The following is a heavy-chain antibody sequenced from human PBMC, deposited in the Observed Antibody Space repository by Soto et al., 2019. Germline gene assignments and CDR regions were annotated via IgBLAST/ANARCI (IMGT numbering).Heavy chain of an antibody. Sequence: GGSLSLSCAASGFTFSSYAMSWVRQAPGKGLEWVSAISGSGGSTYYADSVKGRFTISRDNSKNTLYLQMNSLRAEDTAVYYCAKGGAAAAFVLYYGMDVWGQGTTVTVSS. CDR3: AKGGAAAAFVLYYGMDV. CDR2: ISGSGGST. V-gene: IGHV3-23*01. D-gene: IGHD6-13*01. J-gene: IGHJ6*02. CDR1: GFTFSSYA.